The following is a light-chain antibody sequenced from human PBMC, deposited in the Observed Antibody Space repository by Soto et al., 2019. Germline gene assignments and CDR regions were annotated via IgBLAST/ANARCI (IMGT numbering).Light chain of an antibody. V-gene: IGKV1-5*01. CDR3: QQYYSAHPGT. Sequence: DIQMTQSPSTLSASVGDRVTITCRASQSISSWLAWYQQKPGKAPKLLIYDAPSLESGVPSRFSGSGSGTDLTLTISSLQHEDFATYYCQQYYSAHPGTFGRGTKVDIK. J-gene: IGKJ1*01. CDR1: QSISSW. CDR2: DAP.